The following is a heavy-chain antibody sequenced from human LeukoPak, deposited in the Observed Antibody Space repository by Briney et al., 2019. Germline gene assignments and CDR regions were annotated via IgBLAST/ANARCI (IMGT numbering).Heavy chain of an antibody. CDR1: GFTFDDYA. CDR2: ISWNSGSI. D-gene: IGHD3-22*01. Sequence: GGSLRLSCAASGFTFDDYAMHWVRHAPGKGLEWVSGISWNSGSIGYADSVKGRFTISRDNAKNSLYLQMNSLRAEDTALYYCAKDNDSSGYNPELGYWGQGTLVTVSS. J-gene: IGHJ4*02. V-gene: IGHV3-9*01. CDR3: AKDNDSSGYNPELGY.